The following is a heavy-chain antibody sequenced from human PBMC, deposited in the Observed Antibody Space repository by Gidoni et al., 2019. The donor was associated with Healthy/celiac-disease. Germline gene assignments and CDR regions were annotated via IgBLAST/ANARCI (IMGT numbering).Heavy chain of an antibody. D-gene: IGHD4-17*01. J-gene: IGHJ4*02. Sequence: QVQLQQWGAGLFKPSETLSLTCAVYGGSFSGYYWSWIRQPPGKGLEWIGEINHSGSTNYNRSRKSRVTISVETSKNQFSLKLSSVTAADTAVYYCARGSDWQATVTTWGQGTLVTVSS. CDR1: GGSFSGYY. CDR2: INHSGST. CDR3: ARGSDWQATVTT. V-gene: IGHV4-34*01.